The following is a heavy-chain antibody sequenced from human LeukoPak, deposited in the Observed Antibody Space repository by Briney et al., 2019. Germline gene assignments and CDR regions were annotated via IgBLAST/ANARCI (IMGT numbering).Heavy chain of an antibody. J-gene: IGHJ4*02. CDR3: ARDIVVVAAPTGG. CDR1: GFTFSSYA. CDR2: ISGSGGST. Sequence: GGSLRLSCAASGFTFSSYAMSWVRQAPGKGLEWVSAISGSGGSTYYADSVKGRFTISRDNSKNSLYLQMNSLRAEDTAVYYCARDIVVVAAPTGGWGQGTLVTVSS. D-gene: IGHD2-15*01. V-gene: IGHV3-23*01.